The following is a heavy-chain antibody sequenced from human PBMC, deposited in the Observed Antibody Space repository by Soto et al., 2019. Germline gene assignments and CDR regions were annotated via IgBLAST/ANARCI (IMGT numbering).Heavy chain of an antibody. CDR3: ARDHCGGDCYSAAFDI. CDR2: IYYSGST. Sequence: SSETLSLTCTVSGGSMSSYYWSWIRQPPGKGLEWIGYIYYSGSTNYNPSLKSRVTISLDASKNQFSLKLSSVTAADTAVYYCARDHCGGDCYSAAFDIWGQGTMVTVSS. V-gene: IGHV4-59*01. D-gene: IGHD2-21*02. CDR1: GGSMSSYY. J-gene: IGHJ3*02.